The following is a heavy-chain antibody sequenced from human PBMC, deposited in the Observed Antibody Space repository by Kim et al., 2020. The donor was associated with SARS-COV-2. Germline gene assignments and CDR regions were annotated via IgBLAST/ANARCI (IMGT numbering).Heavy chain of an antibody. CDR1: GFNFDAYW. CDR2: MNQDGSQK. CDR3: TTTGSGYSDY. D-gene: IGHD3-3*01. J-gene: IGHJ4*02. V-gene: IGHV3-7*01. Sequence: GGSLRLSCADSGFNFDAYWMTWVRQTPGKGLEWVANMNQDGSQKRYADSVKGRFSISRDNVKKSVDLQMESLRVEDTAVYYCTTTGSGYSDYWGQGLLVTVSS.